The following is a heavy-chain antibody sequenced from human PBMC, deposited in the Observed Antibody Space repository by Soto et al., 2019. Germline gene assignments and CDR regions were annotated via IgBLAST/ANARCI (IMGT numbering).Heavy chain of an antibody. V-gene: IGHV1-46*03. CDR3: ARNGDYSPYYYYYYMDV. CDR2: INPSGGST. Sequence: ASVKVSCKASGYTFPSYYMHWVRQAPGQGLEWMGIINPSGGSTSYAQKFQGRVTMTRDTSTSTVYMELSSLRSEDTAVYYCARNGDYSPYYYYYYMDVWGKGTTVTVSS. J-gene: IGHJ6*03. D-gene: IGHD4-17*01. CDR1: GYTFPSYY.